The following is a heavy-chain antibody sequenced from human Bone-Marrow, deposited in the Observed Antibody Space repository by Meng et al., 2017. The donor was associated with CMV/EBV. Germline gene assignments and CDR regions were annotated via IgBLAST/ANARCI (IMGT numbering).Heavy chain of an antibody. D-gene: IGHD6-19*01. CDR1: GGTFSSYA. Sequence: ASVKVSCKASGGTFSSYAISWVRQATGQGLEWLGWMNPNSGKTGYAQKFQGRVTMTRNTSTSTAYMELSSLRSEDTAVYYCASGGMAVAGTGGWFDAWGQGTLVTVSS. CDR2: MNPNSGKT. CDR3: ASGGMAVAGTGGWFDA. V-gene: IGHV1-8*02. J-gene: IGHJ5*02.